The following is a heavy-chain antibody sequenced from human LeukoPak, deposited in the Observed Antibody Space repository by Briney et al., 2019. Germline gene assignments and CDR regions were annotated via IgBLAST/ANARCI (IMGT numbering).Heavy chain of an antibody. V-gene: IGHV1-69*05. CDR3: AREVLHSSGSFDY. Sequence: ASVKVSCKASGGTFSSYAISWVRQAPGQGLEWMGRIIPIFGTANYAQKFQGRGTITTDESTSTAYMELSSLRSEDTAVYYCAREVLHSSGSFDYWGQGTLVTVSS. J-gene: IGHJ4*02. CDR2: IIPIFGTA. D-gene: IGHD6-19*01. CDR1: GGTFSSYA.